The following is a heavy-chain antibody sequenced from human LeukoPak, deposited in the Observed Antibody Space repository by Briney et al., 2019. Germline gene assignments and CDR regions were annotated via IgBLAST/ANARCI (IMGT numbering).Heavy chain of an antibody. J-gene: IGHJ5*02. D-gene: IGHD1-7*01. CDR2: IYHSGST. CDR1: GGSISSGGYY. Sequence: SQTLSLTCTVSGGSISSGGYYWSWIRQPPGKGLEWIGYIYHSGSTYYNPSLKSRVTISVDRSKNQFSLKLSSVTAADTAVYYCARGLDWNYVSWFDPWGQGTLVTVSS. V-gene: IGHV4-30-2*01. CDR3: ARGLDWNYVSWFDP.